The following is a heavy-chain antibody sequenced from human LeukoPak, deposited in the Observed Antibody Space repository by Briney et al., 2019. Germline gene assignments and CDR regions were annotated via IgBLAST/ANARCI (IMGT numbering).Heavy chain of an antibody. CDR2: ISSGSSYM. J-gene: IGHJ4*02. CDR3: AREPFWSGYYSNLHFDY. D-gene: IGHD3-3*01. Sequence: GGSLRLSCAASGFTFSNYSMNWVRQAPGKGLEWVSSISSGSSYMYYADSVKGRFTISRDNAKNSLYLQLNSLRAEDTAVYYCAREPFWSGYYSNLHFDYWGQGTLVTVSS. CDR1: GFTFSNYS. V-gene: IGHV3-21*06.